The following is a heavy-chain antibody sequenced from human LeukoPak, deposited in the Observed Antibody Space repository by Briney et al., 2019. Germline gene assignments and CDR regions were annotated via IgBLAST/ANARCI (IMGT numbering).Heavy chain of an antibody. V-gene: IGHV3-11*04. CDR2: ISSSGSTI. J-gene: IGHJ3*02. CDR1: GDSINNFY. CDR3: ARDLEYAFDI. Sequence: GTLSLTCTVSGDSINNFYWSWVRQAPGKGLEWVSYISSSGSTIYYADSVKGRFTISRDNAKNSLYLQMNSLRAEDTAVYYCARDLEYAFDIWGQGTMVTVSS.